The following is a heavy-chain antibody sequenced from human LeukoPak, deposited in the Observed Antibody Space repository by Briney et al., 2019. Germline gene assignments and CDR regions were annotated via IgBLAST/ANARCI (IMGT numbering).Heavy chain of an antibody. V-gene: IGHV4-34*01. CDR3: ARQNYYYDGSGYYYAYFQH. Sequence: SETLSLTCAVYGGSFSGYYWSWIRQPPGKGLEWIGSIYYSGSTYYNPSLKSRVTISVDTSKNQFSLKLSSVTAADTAVYYCARQNYYYDGSGYYYAYFQHWGQGTLVTVSS. CDR2: IYYSGST. D-gene: IGHD3-22*01. J-gene: IGHJ1*01. CDR1: GGSFSGYY.